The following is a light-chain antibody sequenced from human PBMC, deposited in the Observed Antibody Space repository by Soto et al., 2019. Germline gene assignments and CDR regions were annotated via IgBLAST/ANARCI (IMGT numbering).Light chain of an antibody. CDR2: LNSDGSH. J-gene: IGLJ7*01. CDR1: SGHSSYA. CDR3: QTWGTGPAV. Sequence: QLVLTQSPSASASLGDSVKLTCTLSSGHSSYAIAWHQQQTEKGPRYLMKLNSDGSHSKGDGIPDRCSGSSSWAERYLTISRLQAEADADYYCQTWGTGPAVFGGGTQLTVL. V-gene: IGLV4-69*01.